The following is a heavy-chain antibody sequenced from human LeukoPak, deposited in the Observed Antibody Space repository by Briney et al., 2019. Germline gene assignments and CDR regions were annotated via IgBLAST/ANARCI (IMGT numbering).Heavy chain of an antibody. V-gene: IGHV4-4*07. CDR2: IYTSGST. J-gene: IGHJ4*02. CDR1: GGSISSYY. CDR3: ARDEPLYSSSWYHSPLFDY. Sequence: PSETLSLTCTVSGGSISSYYSSWIRQPAGKGLEWIGRIYTSGSTNYNPSLKSRVTMSVDTSKNQFSLKLSSVTAADTAVYYCARDEPLYSSSWYHSPLFDYWGQGTLVTVSS. D-gene: IGHD6-13*01.